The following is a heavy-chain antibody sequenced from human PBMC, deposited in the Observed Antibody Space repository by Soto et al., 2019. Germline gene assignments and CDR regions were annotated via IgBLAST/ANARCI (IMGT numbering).Heavy chain of an antibody. J-gene: IGHJ3*02. V-gene: IGHV1-69*01. CDR3: ARERFGGNDAFDI. CDR1: GGTFSSYA. CDR2: IIPIFGTA. D-gene: IGHD3-10*01. Sequence: QVQLVQPGAEVKKPGSSVKVSCKASGGTFSSYAISWVRQAPGQGLEWMGGIIPIFGTANYAQKFQGRVTITADESRSTGYMELSSLRSEDTAVYYCARERFGGNDAFDIWGQGTMVTVSS.